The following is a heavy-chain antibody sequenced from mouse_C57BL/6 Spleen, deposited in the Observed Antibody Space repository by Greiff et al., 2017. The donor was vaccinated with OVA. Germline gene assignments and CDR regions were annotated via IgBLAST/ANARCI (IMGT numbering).Heavy chain of an antibody. CDR1: GFTFSSYG. Sequence: EVMLVESGGDLVKPGGSLKLSCAASGFTFSSYGMSWVRQTPDKRLEWVATISSGGSYTYYPDSVKGRFTISRDNAKNTLYLQMSSLKSEDTAMYYCARETAQATQFAYWGQGTLVTVSA. CDR2: ISSGGSYT. CDR3: ARETAQATQFAY. D-gene: IGHD3-2*02. J-gene: IGHJ3*01. V-gene: IGHV5-6*01.